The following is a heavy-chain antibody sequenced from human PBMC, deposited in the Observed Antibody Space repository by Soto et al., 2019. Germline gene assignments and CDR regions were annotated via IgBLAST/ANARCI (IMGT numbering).Heavy chain of an antibody. Sequence: QVQLLASGPGLVKPSETLSLTCTVSDNSISDYYWSWIRQPPGKGLEWIGYIFHNGNTNYNPSLMGRVTMSVDTSKNQFSRRLSSVTAADTALYYCARDVGGTVTLEAAFDFGGQGTMVTVS. CDR2: IFHNGNT. D-gene: IGHD4-17*01. J-gene: IGHJ3*01. V-gene: IGHV4-59*01. CDR3: ARDVGGTVTLEAAFDF. CDR1: DNSISDYY.